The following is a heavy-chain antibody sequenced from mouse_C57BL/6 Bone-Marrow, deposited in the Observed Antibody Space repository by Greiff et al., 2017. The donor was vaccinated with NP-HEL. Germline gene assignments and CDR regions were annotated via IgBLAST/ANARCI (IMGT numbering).Heavy chain of an antibody. Sequence: EVQLQQSGPGLAKPSQTLSLTCSVTGYSITSDYWNWIRKFPGNKLEYMGYISYSGSTYYNPSLKSRISITRDTSKNQYYLQLNSVTTEDTATYYCARSTSSNYGHWYFDVWGTGTTVTVSS. J-gene: IGHJ1*03. CDR3: ARSTSSNYGHWYFDV. CDR1: GYSITSDY. V-gene: IGHV3-8*01. D-gene: IGHD2-5*01. CDR2: ISYSGST.